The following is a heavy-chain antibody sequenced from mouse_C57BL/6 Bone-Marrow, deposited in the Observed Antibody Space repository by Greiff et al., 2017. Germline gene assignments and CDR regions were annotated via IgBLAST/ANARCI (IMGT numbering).Heavy chain of an antibody. V-gene: IGHV1-80*01. CDR3: ARETTVVATGYFDV. Sequence: QVQLQQSGAELVKPGASVKISCKASGYAFSSYWMNWVKQRPGKGLEWIGQIYAGDGDTNYNGKFKGKATLTADKSSSTAYMQLSSLTSEDSAVYFCARETTVVATGYFDVWGTGTTVTVSS. J-gene: IGHJ1*03. D-gene: IGHD1-1*01. CDR1: GYAFSSYW. CDR2: IYAGDGDT.